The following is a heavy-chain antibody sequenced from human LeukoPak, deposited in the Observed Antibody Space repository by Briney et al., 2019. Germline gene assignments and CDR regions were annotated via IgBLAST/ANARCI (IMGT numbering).Heavy chain of an antibody. CDR1: GGSISSYY. CDR2: IYYIGST. V-gene: IGHV4-59*08. Sequence: SETLSLTCTVSGGSISSYYWSWIRQPPGKGLEWIGYIYYIGSTNYNPSLKSRVTISIDTSKNQFSLKLNSVTAADTAMYYCARHGFIVETFYWGQGTLVTVSS. D-gene: IGHD2-21*01. CDR3: ARHGFIVETFY. J-gene: IGHJ4*02.